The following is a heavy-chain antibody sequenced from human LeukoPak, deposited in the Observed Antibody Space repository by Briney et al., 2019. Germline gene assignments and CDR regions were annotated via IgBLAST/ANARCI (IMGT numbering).Heavy chain of an antibody. CDR2: IKQDGSEK. V-gene: IGHV3-7*01. J-gene: IGHJ6*03. CDR3: ARDQQQWLVRWYYYYYMDV. Sequence: GGSLRLSCAASGFTFSSYWMSWVRQAPGKGLEWVANIKQDGSEKYYVDSVKGRFTISRDNAKNSLYLQMNSLRAEDTAVYYCARDQQQWLVRWYYYYYMDVWGKGTTVTISS. CDR1: GFTFSSYW. D-gene: IGHD6-19*01.